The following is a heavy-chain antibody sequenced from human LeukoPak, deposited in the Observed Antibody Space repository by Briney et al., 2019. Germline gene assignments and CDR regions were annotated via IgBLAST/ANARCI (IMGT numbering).Heavy chain of an antibody. Sequence: SETLSLTCTVSGGSISSSSYYWGWIRQPPGKGLEWIGSIYYSGSTNYNPSLKSRVTISVDTSKNQFSLKLSSVTAADTAVYYCARVSGGGYYYYYMDVWGKGTTVTISS. CDR1: GGSISSSSYY. D-gene: IGHD2-8*02. CDR3: ARVSGGGYYYYYMDV. CDR2: IYYSGST. J-gene: IGHJ6*03. V-gene: IGHV4-39*07.